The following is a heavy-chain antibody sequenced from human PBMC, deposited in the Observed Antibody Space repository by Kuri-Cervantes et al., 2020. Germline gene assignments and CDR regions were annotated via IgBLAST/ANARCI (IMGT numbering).Heavy chain of an antibody. J-gene: IGHJ4*02. CDR1: GGSIRSYY. CDR3: ASRRGGGSGLDY. Sequence: SETLSLTCNVSGGSIRSYYWSWIRQPPGKGLEWIGYIYYSGSTNYNPSLKSRVTISVDMSKNQFSLRLNSVTATDTAVYYCASRRGGGSGLDYWGQGTLVTDSS. CDR2: IYYSGST. V-gene: IGHV4-59*01. D-gene: IGHD2-15*01.